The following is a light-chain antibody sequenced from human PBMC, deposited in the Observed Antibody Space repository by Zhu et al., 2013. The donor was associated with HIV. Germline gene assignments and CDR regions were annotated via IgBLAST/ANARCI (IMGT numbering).Light chain of an antibody. Sequence: DIVLTQSPASMSVSXGERATFSCRASQSVGTNVAWYQQKPGQAPRLLIHAVSTRATGIPARFSGSGSGREFTLTITSLQPDDFATYYCQHVNSNAAFGPGTKVDV. CDR1: QSVGTN. CDR3: QHVNSNAA. CDR2: AVS. V-gene: IGKV3-15*01. J-gene: IGKJ3*01.